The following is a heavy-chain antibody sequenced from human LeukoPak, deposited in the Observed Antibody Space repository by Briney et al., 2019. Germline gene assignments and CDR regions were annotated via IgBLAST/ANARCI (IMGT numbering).Heavy chain of an antibody. Sequence: ASVKLSCKASGYTFTGYYMHWVRQAPGQGLEWMGGINPNSGGTNYAQKFQGRVTMTRDTSISTAYMELSRLRSDDPAVYYCARGGGQDGYNEGVPWSYWGQGPLVTVSS. D-gene: IGHD5-24*01. CDR2: INPNSGGT. V-gene: IGHV1-2*02. CDR1: GYTFTGYY. J-gene: IGHJ4*02. CDR3: ARGGGQDGYNEGVPWSY.